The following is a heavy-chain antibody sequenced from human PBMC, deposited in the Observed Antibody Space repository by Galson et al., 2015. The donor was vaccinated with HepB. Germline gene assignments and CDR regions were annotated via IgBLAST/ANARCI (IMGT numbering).Heavy chain of an antibody. CDR1: GFTVSSNY. D-gene: IGHD1-1*01. J-gene: IGHJ2*01. V-gene: IGHV3-53*01. CDR2: IYSGGST. CDR3: ARRDSRPQRAYWYFDL. Sequence: SLRLSCAASGFTVSSNYMSWVRQAPGRGLEWVSVIYSGGSTYYADSVKGRFTISRDNSKNTLYLQMNSLRAEDTAVYYCARRDSRPQRAYWYFDLWGRGTLVTVSS.